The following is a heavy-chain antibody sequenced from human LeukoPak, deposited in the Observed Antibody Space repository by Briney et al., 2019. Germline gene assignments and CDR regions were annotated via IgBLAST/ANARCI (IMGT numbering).Heavy chain of an antibody. CDR3: AHYWSGGSNPDGDDAIAI. D-gene: IGHD2-15*01. CDR2: IIPIFGTA. CDR1: GGTFSSYA. J-gene: IGHJ3*02. V-gene: IGHV1-69*06. Sequence: SVKVSCKASGGTFSSYAISWVRQAPGQGLEWMGGIIPIFGTANYAQKFQGRVTITADKSTSTAYMELSSLRSEDTAVYYCAHYWSGGSNPDGDDAIAIWDQGTMVTVSS.